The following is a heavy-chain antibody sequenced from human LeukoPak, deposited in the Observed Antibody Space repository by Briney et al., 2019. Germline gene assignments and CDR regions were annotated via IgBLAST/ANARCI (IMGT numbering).Heavy chain of an antibody. V-gene: IGHV4-39*01. CDR1: GGSISSSSDY. J-gene: IGHJ3*02. CDR3: ARGPYKYDGSGAFDI. CDR2: IYYHENT. D-gene: IGHD3-22*01. Sequence: PSETLSLTCTVSGGSISSSSDYWGWIRQAPGKGLEWIGSIYYHENTYYNSSLKSRVTISVDTSKNQFSLKLTSVTAADTAVYYCARGPYKYDGSGAFDIWGQGTMVTVSS.